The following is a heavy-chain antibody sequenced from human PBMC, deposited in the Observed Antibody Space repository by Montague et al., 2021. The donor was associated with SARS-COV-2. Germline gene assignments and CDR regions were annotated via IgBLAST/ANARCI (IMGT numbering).Heavy chain of an antibody. CDR3: AGEDAGDRYFDL. D-gene: IGHD1-1*01. V-gene: IGHV4-39*02. Sequence: SETLSLTCTVSGGSISSSSYYWGWIRQPPGKGPEWIGSIYYSGTTFYNPSLRSRVTMSVDTSKNQFSLRLSSVAAADTAVFYCAGEDAGDRYFDLWGRGTLVTVSS. J-gene: IGHJ2*01. CDR2: IYYSGTT. CDR1: GGSISSSSYY.